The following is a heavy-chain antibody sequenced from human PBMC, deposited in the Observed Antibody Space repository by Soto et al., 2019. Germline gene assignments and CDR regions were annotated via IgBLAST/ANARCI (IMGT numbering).Heavy chain of an antibody. V-gene: IGHV1-2*02. CDR1: GYTFTVYY. J-gene: IGHJ4*02. D-gene: IGHD1-26*01. CDR3: ARDLAKGGGSAGFDY. CDR2: VNPKSGGT. Sequence: QVQLVQSGAEVKKPGASVNVSCKASGYTFTVYYMHWVGQAPGQGLGWLGWVNPKSGGTMYPQKFQGRVTMTWDTSICTAYMALTRLRSDDTAVYYCARDLAKGGGSAGFDYWGQGTLVTVSS.